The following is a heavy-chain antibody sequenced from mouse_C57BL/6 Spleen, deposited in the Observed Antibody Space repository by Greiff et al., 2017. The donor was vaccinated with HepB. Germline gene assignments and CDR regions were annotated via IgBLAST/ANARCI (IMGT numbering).Heavy chain of an antibody. Sequence: VQLQQSGPVLVKPGASVKMSCKASGYTFTDYYVNWVKQSHGKSLEWIGVINPYNGGTSYNQKFKGKATLTVDKSSSTAYMELNSLTSEDSAVYYCARDGYDWFAYWGQGTLVTVSA. V-gene: IGHV1-19*01. D-gene: IGHD2-2*01. CDR1: GYTFTDYY. J-gene: IGHJ3*01. CDR3: ARDGYDWFAY. CDR2: INPYNGGT.